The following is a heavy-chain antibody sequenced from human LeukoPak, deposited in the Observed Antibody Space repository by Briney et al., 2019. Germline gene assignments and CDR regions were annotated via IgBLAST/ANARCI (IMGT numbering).Heavy chain of an antibody. CDR1: GYSFSSYW. Sequence: GKSLKISCTGSGYSFSSYWIAWVRQTPGKGLEWMGIVFPVDSDTRYSPSFQGQVTTSVDKSITTAYLQWSSLKASDTAMYYCARQLGSDAFDIWGQGTMVTVSS. CDR2: VFPVDSDT. V-gene: IGHV5-51*01. D-gene: IGHD3-10*01. CDR3: ARQLGSDAFDI. J-gene: IGHJ3*02.